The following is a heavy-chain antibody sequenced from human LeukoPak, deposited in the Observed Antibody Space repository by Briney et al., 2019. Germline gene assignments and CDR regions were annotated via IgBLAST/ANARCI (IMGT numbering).Heavy chain of an antibody. Sequence: GGSLRLSCAASGFTFSTYAMSWVRQAPGKGLDWVSGISAGSDSTYYADSVKGRFIISRDNSKNTLYLQMNSLGAADTAVYYCAKDRAGYSGARGFDCWGQGTLVTVSS. CDR2: ISAGSDST. CDR3: AKDRAGYSGARGFDC. J-gene: IGHJ4*02. D-gene: IGHD5-12*01. CDR1: GFTFSTYA. V-gene: IGHV3-23*01.